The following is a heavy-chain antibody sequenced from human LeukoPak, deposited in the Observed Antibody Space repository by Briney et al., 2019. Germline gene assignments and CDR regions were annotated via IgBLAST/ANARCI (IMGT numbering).Heavy chain of an antibody. CDR2: IYTSWST. J-gene: IGHJ4*02. CDR3: ARDDPGIAVAGFDY. CDR1: GGSISSYY. Sequence: NPSETLSLTCTVSGGSISSYYCSWIRQPAGKGLEWIGRIYTSWSTNYNPSLKSRVTMSVDTSKNQFSLKLSSVTAADTAVCYCARDDPGIAVAGFDYWGQGTLVTVSS. V-gene: IGHV4-4*07. D-gene: IGHD6-19*01.